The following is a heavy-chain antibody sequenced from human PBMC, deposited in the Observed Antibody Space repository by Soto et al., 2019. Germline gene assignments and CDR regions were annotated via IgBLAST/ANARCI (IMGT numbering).Heavy chain of an antibody. CDR2: VCYSGST. CDR1: GGSISSNY. V-gene: IGHV4-59*13. Sequence: QVQLQESGPGLVKPCETLSLMCTVSGGSISSNYWSWIRQPPGKGLEYMGYVCYSGSTNYNPSLNSRVTISVDTPKNQFSLKLSSVTAADTAVYYCARGGGSPDYWGQGTRVTVSS. CDR3: ARGGGSPDY. J-gene: IGHJ4*02. D-gene: IGHD3-10*01.